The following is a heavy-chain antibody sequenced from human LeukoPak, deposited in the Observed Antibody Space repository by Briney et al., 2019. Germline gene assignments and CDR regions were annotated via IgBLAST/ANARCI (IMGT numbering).Heavy chain of an antibody. V-gene: IGHV4-59*01. Sequence: SETLSLTCTVSGCSISSYYWSWIRQPPGKGLEWIGYIYYSGSTNYNPSLKSRLTISVNTSKRQFCLKLSSVTAADTAVYYCARAMVRGVPDAFDIWGQGTMVTVSS. D-gene: IGHD3-10*01. CDR3: ARAMVRGVPDAFDI. J-gene: IGHJ3*02. CDR2: IYYSGST. CDR1: GCSISSYY.